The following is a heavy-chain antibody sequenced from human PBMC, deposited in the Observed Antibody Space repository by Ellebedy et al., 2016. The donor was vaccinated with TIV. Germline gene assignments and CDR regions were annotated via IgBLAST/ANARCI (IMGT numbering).Heavy chain of an antibody. J-gene: IGHJ3*02. V-gene: IGHV1-69*13. Sequence: AASVKVSCKASGGTFSSYAISWVRQAPGQGLEWMGGIIPIFGTANYAQKFQGRVTITAEESTSTAYMELSSLGSEDTAVYYCARVSRAGTTRDAFDIWGQGTMVTVSS. D-gene: IGHD1-1*01. CDR2: IIPIFGTA. CDR3: ARVSRAGTTRDAFDI. CDR1: GGTFSSYA.